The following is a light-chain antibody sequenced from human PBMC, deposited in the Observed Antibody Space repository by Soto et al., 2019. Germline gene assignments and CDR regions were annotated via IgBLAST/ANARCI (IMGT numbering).Light chain of an antibody. CDR3: MQALQTPT. J-gene: IGKJ5*01. V-gene: IGKV2-28*01. CDR2: LGS. CDR1: QTLLHSNGYNY. Sequence: DIVMTQSPLSLAVTPGEPASISCRSSQTLLHSNGYNYLDWYLQKPGQSPQLLIYLGSNRASGVPDRFRGSGSGTDVTLKISTVEAEDVGVYYCMQALQTPTFGQGTRLEIK.